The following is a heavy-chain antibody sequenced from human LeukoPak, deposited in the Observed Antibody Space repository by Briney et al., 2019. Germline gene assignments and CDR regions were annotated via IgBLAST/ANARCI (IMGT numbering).Heavy chain of an antibody. CDR2: IYSGGST. V-gene: IGHV3-53*01. J-gene: IGHJ4*02. Sequence: GGSLRLSCAASGFTVSSNYMSWVRQAPGKGLEWVSLIYSGGSTYYADSVKGRFTISRDNSKNTLYLQMNSLRAEDTAVYYCARIPSWGIAIHWGQGTLVTVSS. CDR3: ARIPSWGIAIH. D-gene: IGHD6-13*01. CDR1: GFTVSSNY.